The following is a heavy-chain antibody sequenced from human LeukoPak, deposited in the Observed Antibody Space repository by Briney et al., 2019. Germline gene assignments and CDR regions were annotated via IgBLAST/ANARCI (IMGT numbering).Heavy chain of an antibody. J-gene: IGHJ4*02. D-gene: IGHD2-2*01. V-gene: IGHV3-74*01. CDR2: INPDGSST. Sequence: GGSLRLSCAASGLNFSNYWMHWVRQAPGKGLVWVSRINPDGSSTSYADSVKGRFTISRDNAKNTLYLHMNSLRAEDTAVYYCARTIVVVPAAKILGYWGQGTLVTVSS. CDR3: ARTIVVVPAAKILGY. CDR1: GLNFSNYW.